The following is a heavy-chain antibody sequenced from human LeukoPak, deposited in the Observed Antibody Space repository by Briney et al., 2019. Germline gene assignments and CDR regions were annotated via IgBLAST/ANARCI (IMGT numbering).Heavy chain of an antibody. Sequence: PGGSLRLSCAASGFTFSSYSMNWVRRAPGKGLEWVSSISSSSSYIYYADSVKGRFTISRDNAKNSLYLQMNSLRAEDTAVYYCARGSSGWTFDYWGQGTLVTVSS. J-gene: IGHJ4*02. CDR1: GFTFSSYS. D-gene: IGHD6-19*01. CDR2: ISSSSSYI. CDR3: ARGSSGWTFDY. V-gene: IGHV3-21*01.